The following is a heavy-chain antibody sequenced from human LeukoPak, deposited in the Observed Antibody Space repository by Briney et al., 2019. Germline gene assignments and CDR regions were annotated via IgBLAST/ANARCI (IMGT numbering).Heavy chain of an antibody. CDR1: GYTFTSYD. V-gene: IGHV1-8*01. CDR2: MNPNSGNT. Sequence: ASVKVPCKASGYTFTSYDINWVRQATGQGPEWMGWMNPNSGNTGYAQKFQGRDTMTRNTSISTAYMELSSLGSEDSAVYYCARGLESRAKHLRYWGQGTLVTVSS. J-gene: IGHJ4*02. CDR3: ARGLESRAKHLRY. D-gene: IGHD1-26*01.